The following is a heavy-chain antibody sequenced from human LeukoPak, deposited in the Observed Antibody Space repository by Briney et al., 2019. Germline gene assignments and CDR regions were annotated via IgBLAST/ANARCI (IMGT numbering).Heavy chain of an antibody. V-gene: IGHV4-39*07. J-gene: IGHJ4*02. D-gene: IGHD1-26*01. CDR3: ARGRRSYPNYFDY. CDR2: IYYSGST. Sequence: PSETLSLTCTVSGGSISSSSYYWGWIRQPPGKGLEWIGSIYYSGSTYYNPSLKSRVTISVDTSKNQFSLKLSSVTAADTAVYYCARGRRSYPNYFDYWGQGTLVTVSS. CDR1: GGSISSSSYY.